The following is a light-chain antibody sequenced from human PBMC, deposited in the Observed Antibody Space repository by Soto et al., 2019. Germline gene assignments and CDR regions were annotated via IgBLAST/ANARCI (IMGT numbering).Light chain of an antibody. CDR1: SSDVGDYNY. Sequence: QSALTQPRSVSGSPGQSVTISCTGTSSDVGDYNYVSWYQQHPGKAPKVMIYDVSERPSGVPDRFSGSKSGNTASLTISGLQAEDEADYYCCSYAGSYNFYVFGTGTKLTVL. CDR2: DVS. V-gene: IGLV2-11*01. J-gene: IGLJ1*01. CDR3: CSYAGSYNFYV.